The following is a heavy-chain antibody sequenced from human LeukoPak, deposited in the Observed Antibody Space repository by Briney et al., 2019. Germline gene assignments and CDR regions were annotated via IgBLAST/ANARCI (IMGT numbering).Heavy chain of an antibody. V-gene: IGHV4-39*01. D-gene: IGHD3-22*01. CDR3: ARQPYDSSGYGYFDF. J-gene: IGHJ4*02. Sequence: SETLSLTCTVSGGSISSSSYHWGWIRQPPGKGLEWIGSISNSGRSYYKPSLQSRVTISVDTSKNQVSLSLSSVTAADTAVYYCARQPYDSSGYGYFDFWGQGTLVTVSS. CDR1: GGSISSSSYH. CDR2: ISNSGRS.